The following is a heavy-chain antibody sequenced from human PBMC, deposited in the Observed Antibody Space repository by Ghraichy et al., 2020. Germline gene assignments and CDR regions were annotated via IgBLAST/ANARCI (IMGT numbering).Heavy chain of an antibody. CDR2: IYSGGST. CDR3: ARVDEDYYYYYMDV. V-gene: IGHV3-53*01. CDR1: GFTVSSNY. J-gene: IGHJ6*03. Sequence: LSLTCAASGFTVSSNYMSWVRQAPGKGLEWVSVIYSGGSTYYADSVKGRFTISRDNSKNTLYLQMNSLRAEDTAVYYCARVDEDYYYYYMDVWGKGTTVTVSS.